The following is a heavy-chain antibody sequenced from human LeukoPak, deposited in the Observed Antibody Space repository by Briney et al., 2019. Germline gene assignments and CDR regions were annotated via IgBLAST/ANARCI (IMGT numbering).Heavy chain of an antibody. CDR2: IYYSGST. Sequence: SETLSLTCTVSGGSISSYYWSWIRQPPGKGLEWIGYIYYSGSTNYNPSLKSRVTISVDTSKNQFSLKLSSVTAADTAVYYCASLMRGWSGGVSGWFDPWGQRTLVTVSS. V-gene: IGHV4-59*01. J-gene: IGHJ5*02. CDR1: GGSISSYY. D-gene: IGHD3-10*01. CDR3: ASLMRGWSGGVSGWFDP.